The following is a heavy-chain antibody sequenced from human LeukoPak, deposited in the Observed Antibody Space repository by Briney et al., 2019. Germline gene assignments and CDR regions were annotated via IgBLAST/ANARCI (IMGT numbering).Heavy chain of an antibody. D-gene: IGHD3-22*01. Sequence: GGSLRLSCAASGFSFSSYTMHWVRQAPGKGLEWLAVIWYDGSNIYYADPVKGRFAISRDNSKNTLYLQINSLRAEDTAVYYCARARNDYDTSSFSALDYWGQGTLVTVSS. CDR3: ARARNDYDTSSFSALDY. CDR2: IWYDGSNI. J-gene: IGHJ4*02. V-gene: IGHV3-33*08. CDR1: GFSFSSYT.